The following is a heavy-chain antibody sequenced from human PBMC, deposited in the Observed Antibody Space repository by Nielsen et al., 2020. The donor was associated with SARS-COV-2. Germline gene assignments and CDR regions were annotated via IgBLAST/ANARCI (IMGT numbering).Heavy chain of an antibody. CDR1: GGTFSSYA. CDR3: ARVTGYCSGGSCGDYYYYGMDV. Sequence: SVKVSCKASGGTFSSYAISWVRQAPGQGLEWMGRIIPILGIANYAQKFQGRVTITADKSTSTAYMELSSLRSEDTAVYYCARVTGYCSGGSCGDYYYYGMDVGAKGPRSPSP. V-gene: IGHV1-69*04. CDR2: IIPILGIA. D-gene: IGHD2-15*01. J-gene: IGHJ6*02.